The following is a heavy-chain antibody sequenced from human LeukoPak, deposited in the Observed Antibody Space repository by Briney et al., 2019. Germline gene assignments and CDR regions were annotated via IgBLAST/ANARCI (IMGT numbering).Heavy chain of an antibody. CDR1: GYSISSGYY. CDR2: IYHSGST. J-gene: IGHJ6*03. V-gene: IGHV4-38-2*02. Sequence: PSETLSLTCAVSGYSISSGYYWGWIRQPPGKGREWIGSIYHSGSTYYNPSLKSRVTISVDTSKNQLPLKLSSVTAADTAVYYCARDIGPYYDFCSGYYNYYYYYYMDVWGKGTTVTVSS. CDR3: ARDIGPYYDFCSGYYNYYYYYYMDV. D-gene: IGHD3-3*01.